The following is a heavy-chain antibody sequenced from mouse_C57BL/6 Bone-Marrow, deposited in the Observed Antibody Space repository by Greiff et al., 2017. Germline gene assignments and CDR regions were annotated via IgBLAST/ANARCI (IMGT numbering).Heavy chain of an antibody. CDR2: IDPSDSYT. Sequence: VQLQQPGAELVKPGASVKLSCKASGYTFTSYWMQWVKQRPGQGLEWIGEIDPSDSYTNYNQKFKGKATLTVDTSSSTAYMQLSSLTSEDSAVYYCASPGAWFAYWGQGTLVTVSA. D-gene: IGHD4-1*01. V-gene: IGHV1-50*01. CDR1: GYTFTSYW. CDR3: ASPGAWFAY. J-gene: IGHJ3*01.